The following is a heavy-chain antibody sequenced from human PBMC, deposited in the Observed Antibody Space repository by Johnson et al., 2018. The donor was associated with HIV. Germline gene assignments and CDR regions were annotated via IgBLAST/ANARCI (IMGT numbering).Heavy chain of an antibody. CDR1: GFTFSNAW. Sequence: VQLVESGGGVVQPGGSLRLSCAASGFTFSNAWMSWVRQAPGKGLEWVGRIKSKTDGGTTDYAAPVKGRFTISRDDSTNTLYLQMNSLKTEDTAVYYCTTAELGWTGLGAFDIWGQGTMVTVSS. V-gene: IGHV3-15*01. J-gene: IGHJ3*02. D-gene: IGHD3/OR15-3a*01. CDR3: TTAELGWTGLGAFDI. CDR2: IKSKTDGGTT.